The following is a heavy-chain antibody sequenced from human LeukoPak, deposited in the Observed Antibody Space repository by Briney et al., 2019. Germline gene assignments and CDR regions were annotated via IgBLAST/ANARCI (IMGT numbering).Heavy chain of an antibody. V-gene: IGHV4-59*01. D-gene: IGHD1-1*01. Sequence: TSETLSLTCTVSGGSITTYYWTWIRQPPGQGLDWIGYINYSGSTNYNPSLKSRVTISVDTSKNQFSLKLSSVTAADTAVYYCARAQLNLLVDFGMDVWGQGTTVTVSS. CDR2: INYSGST. J-gene: IGHJ6*02. CDR3: ARAQLNLLVDFGMDV. CDR1: GGSITTYY.